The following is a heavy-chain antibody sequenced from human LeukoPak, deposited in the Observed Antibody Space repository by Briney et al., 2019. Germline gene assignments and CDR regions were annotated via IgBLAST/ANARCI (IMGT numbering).Heavy chain of an antibody. CDR1: GFAFSDHW. V-gene: IGHV3-11*01. Sequence: GGSLRLSCAVSGFAFSDHWMSWIRQAPGKGLEWVSYIFNSGSSIYYADSVKGRSTISRDNAKNSLFLQMNSLRADDTAVYYCARGHYGLDYWGQGTLVTVSS. J-gene: IGHJ4*02. CDR2: IFNSGSSI. CDR3: ARGHYGLDY. D-gene: IGHD4-17*01.